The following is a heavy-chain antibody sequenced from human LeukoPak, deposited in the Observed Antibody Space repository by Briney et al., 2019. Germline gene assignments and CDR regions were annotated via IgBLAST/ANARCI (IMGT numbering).Heavy chain of an antibody. J-gene: IGHJ4*02. V-gene: IGHV1-69*02. CDR1: GGTFSTYT. D-gene: IGHD3-9*01. Sequence: SVKVSCKASGGTFSTYTISWVRQAPRQGLEWMGRIIPSLGIANYAQKFQGRVTITADKSTSTAYMELSSLRSEDSAVYYCARGMAWLEGRDILTPIKEDYFDYWGQGTLGTVSS. CDR3: ARGMAWLEGRDILTPIKEDYFDY. CDR2: IIPSLGIA.